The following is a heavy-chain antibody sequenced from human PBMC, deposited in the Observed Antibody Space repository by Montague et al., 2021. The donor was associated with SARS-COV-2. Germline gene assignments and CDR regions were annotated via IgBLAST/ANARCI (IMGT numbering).Heavy chain of an antibody. V-gene: IGHV4-39*01. Sequence: SETLSLICTVSGGSISSPDYYWGWLRQSPGKGLEWIGGISYTGRTYYNPSLRSRVSFSMDTSKNHFSLSLSSVTVADTAVYFCARQLPSYCATNKCYPYYFDGWGQGALVTVSS. J-gene: IGHJ4*02. D-gene: IGHD2-8*01. CDR3: ARQLPSYCATNKCYPYYFDG. CDR2: ISYTGRT. CDR1: GGSISSPDYY.